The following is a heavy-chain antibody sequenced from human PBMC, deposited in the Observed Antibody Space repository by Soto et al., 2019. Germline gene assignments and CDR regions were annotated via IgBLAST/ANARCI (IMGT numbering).Heavy chain of an antibody. CDR3: ARVRAAYRDGYGMDV. Sequence: PSETLSLTCAVYGGSFSGYYWSWIRQPPGKGLEWIGGINHSGSTNYDPSLKSRVTISVDTSKNQFSLKLSSVTAADTAVYYCARVRAAYRDGYGMDVWGQGTTVTVSS. CDR2: INHSGST. J-gene: IGHJ6*02. D-gene: IGHD3-16*01. CDR1: GGSFSGYY. V-gene: IGHV4-34*01.